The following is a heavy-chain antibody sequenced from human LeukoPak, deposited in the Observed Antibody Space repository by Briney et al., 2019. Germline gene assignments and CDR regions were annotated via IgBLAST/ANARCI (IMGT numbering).Heavy chain of an antibody. D-gene: IGHD3-10*01. J-gene: IGHJ4*02. CDR1: GFTVSSNY. Sequence: GGSLRLSCAASGFTVSSNYMIWVRQAPGKGLEWVSAISGSGGSTYYADSVKGRFTISRDNSKNTLYLQMNSLSADDTAVYYCAKVAHYYGSGSYYEYYFDSWGQGTLVTVSS. V-gene: IGHV3-23*01. CDR3: AKVAHYYGSGSYYEYYFDS. CDR2: ISGSGGST.